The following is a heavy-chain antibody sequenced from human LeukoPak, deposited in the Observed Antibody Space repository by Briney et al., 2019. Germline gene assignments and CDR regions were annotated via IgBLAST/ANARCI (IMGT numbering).Heavy chain of an antibody. D-gene: IGHD3-22*01. V-gene: IGHV1-2*02. CDR1: GYTFTGYY. J-gene: IGHJ4*02. Sequence: GASVKVSCKASGYTFTGYYMHWLRQAPGQGLEWMGWINPNSGGTNYAQKFQGRVTMTRDTSISTAYMELSRLRSDDTAVYYCARDLGSHDSSGYYDDYWGQGTLVTVSS. CDR2: INPNSGGT. CDR3: ARDLGSHDSSGYYDDY.